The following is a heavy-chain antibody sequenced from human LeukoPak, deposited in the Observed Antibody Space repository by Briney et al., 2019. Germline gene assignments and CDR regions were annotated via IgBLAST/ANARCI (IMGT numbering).Heavy chain of an antibody. CDR2: INPNSGYA. CDR3: ARQEESGELSPT. Sequence: ASVKVSCKASGYTFTDYYIHWVRQAPGQGLEWMGWINPNSGYAEYAKKFQGRVTMTRDTSINTAHMELRRLKSDDTAVCYCARQEESGELSPTRGQGTPVTVSS. J-gene: IGHJ4*02. D-gene: IGHD3-16*02. CDR1: GYTFTDYY. V-gene: IGHV1-2*02.